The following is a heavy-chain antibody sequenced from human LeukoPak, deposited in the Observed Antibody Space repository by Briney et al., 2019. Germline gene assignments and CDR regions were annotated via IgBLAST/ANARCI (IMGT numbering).Heavy chain of an antibody. V-gene: IGHV3-30-3*01. CDR3: ARDGVPYCGGDCYSSAFDY. CDR1: GFTFSSYA. CDR2: ISYDGSNK. J-gene: IGHJ4*02. D-gene: IGHD2-21*02. Sequence: GRSLRLSCAASGFTFSSYAMHWVRQAPGKGLEWVAVISYDGSNKYYADSVKGRFTISRDNSKNTLYLQMNSLRAEDTAVYYCARDGVPYCGGDCYSSAFDYWGQGTLVTVSS.